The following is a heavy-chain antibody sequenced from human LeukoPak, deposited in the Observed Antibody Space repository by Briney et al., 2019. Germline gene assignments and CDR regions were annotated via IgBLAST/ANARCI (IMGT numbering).Heavy chain of an antibody. CDR3: ARGAPFYYSSSSRVGYYFDY. D-gene: IGHD6-6*01. V-gene: IGHV3-48*04. CDR2: ISSSSSTI. Sequence: GGSLRLSCAASGFTFSSYSMNWVRQAPGKGLEWVSYISSSSSTIYYADSVKGRFTISRDNTKNSLYLQMNSLRAEDTDVYYCARGAPFYYSSSSRVGYYFDYWGQGTLVTVSS. CDR1: GFTFSSYS. J-gene: IGHJ4*02.